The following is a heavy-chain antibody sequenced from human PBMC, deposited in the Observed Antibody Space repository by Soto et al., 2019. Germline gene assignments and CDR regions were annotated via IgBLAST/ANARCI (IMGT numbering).Heavy chain of an antibody. D-gene: IGHD3-3*01. CDR2: IYYSGST. J-gene: IGHJ4*02. Sequence: PSETLSLTCTVSGGSISSSSYYWGWIRQPPGKGLEWIGSIYYSGSTYYNPSLKSRVTISVDTSKNQFSLKLSSVTAADTAVYYCARRLRFLEWSGGEYFDYWGQGTRVTVSS. CDR1: GGSISSSSYY. V-gene: IGHV4-39*01. CDR3: ARRLRFLEWSGGEYFDY.